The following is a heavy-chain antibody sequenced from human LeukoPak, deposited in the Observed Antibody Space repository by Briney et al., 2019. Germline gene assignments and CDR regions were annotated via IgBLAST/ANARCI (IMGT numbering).Heavy chain of an antibody. D-gene: IGHD6-13*01. Sequence: GGSLRLSCAASGFTFSSYGMHWVRQAPGKGLEWVAVISYDGSNKYYADSVKGRFTIFRDNSKNTLYLQMNSLRAEDTAVYYCAKVARIAAAEYWGQGTLVTVSS. CDR2: ISYDGSNK. CDR1: GFTFSSYG. J-gene: IGHJ4*02. V-gene: IGHV3-30*18. CDR3: AKVARIAAAEY.